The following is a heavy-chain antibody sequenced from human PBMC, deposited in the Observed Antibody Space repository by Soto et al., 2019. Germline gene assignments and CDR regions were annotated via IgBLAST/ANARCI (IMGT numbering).Heavy chain of an antibody. CDR1: GFTFDAHT. V-gene: IGHV3-43*01. D-gene: IGHD5-12*01. Sequence: EVLLVESGGAVVQPGGSLRLSCVASGFTFDAHTMLWVRQAPGKGLEWVSLIRWVGGGPFYADSVQGRFTISRDNDRRSLFLQMNSLTTDDAGLYYSAKADTAGYGFESWGQGTLVAVSP. CDR2: IRWVGGGP. CDR3: AKADTAGYGFES. J-gene: IGHJ4*02.